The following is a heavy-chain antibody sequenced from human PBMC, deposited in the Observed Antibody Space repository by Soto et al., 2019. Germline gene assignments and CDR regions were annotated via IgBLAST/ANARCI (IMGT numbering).Heavy chain of an antibody. V-gene: IGHV1-69*02. CDR2: IIPILGLA. CDR3: ASRMNCSGGSCYFSYFDY. D-gene: IGHD2-15*01. Sequence: QVQLVQSGAEVKKPGSSVKVSCKASGGTFSSYSISWVRQAPGQGLEWMGRIIPILGLANYAQKFQGRVTITAAKSTSTVYMDLSSLRSEDTAVYYCASRMNCSGGSCYFSYFDYWGQGTLVTVSS. CDR1: GGTFSSYS. J-gene: IGHJ4*02.